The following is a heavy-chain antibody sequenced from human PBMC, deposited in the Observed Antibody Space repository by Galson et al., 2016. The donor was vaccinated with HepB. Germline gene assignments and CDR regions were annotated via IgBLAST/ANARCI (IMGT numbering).Heavy chain of an antibody. V-gene: IGHV2-5*01. CDR2: IYWNDDK. J-gene: IGHJ4*02. D-gene: IGHD3-3*01. CDR1: GFSLTTNGVG. CDR3: AHTSHDFWSGYYYFDY. Sequence: VKPTQTLTLTCTFSGFSLTTNGVGVGWLRQPPGKALECLALIYWNDDKRNSPSLRNRLTITKDTSKNQVVLTMTDMDPVDTATYYCAHTSHDFWSGYYYFDYWGQGTLVTVSS.